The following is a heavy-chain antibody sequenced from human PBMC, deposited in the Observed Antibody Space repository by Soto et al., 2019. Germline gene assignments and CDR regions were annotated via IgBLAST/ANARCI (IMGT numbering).Heavy chain of an antibody. CDR1: GGSISSSSYY. J-gene: IGHJ5*02. D-gene: IGHD3-22*01. V-gene: IGHV4-39*01. CDR3: ARAPYDSSGVRLDWFDP. Sequence: SETLSLTCTVSGGSISSSSYYWGWIRQPPGKGLEWIGSIYYSGSTYYNPSLKSRVTISVDTSKNQFSLKLSSVTAADTAVYYCARAPYDSSGVRLDWFDPWGQGTLVTVSS. CDR2: IYYSGST.